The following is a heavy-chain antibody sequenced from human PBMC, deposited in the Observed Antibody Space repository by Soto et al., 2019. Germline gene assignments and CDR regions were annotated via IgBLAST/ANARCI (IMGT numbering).Heavy chain of an antibody. D-gene: IGHD3-9*01. CDR1: GGSISSSNW. CDR3: ARPRNADWILPFDY. V-gene: IGHV4-4*02. CDR2: IYHSGST. J-gene: IGHJ4*01. Sequence: SETLSLTCAVAGGSISSSNWWSWVRQPPGKGLEWIGEIYHSGSTNYNPSLKSRVTISVDKSKNQFSLKLSSVTAADTAVYYCARPRNADWILPFDYWGQGTLVTVSS.